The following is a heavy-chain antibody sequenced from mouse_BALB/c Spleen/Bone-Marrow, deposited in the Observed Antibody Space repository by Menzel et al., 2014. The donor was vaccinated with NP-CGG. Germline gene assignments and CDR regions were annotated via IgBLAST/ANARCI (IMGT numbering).Heavy chain of an antibody. CDR1: GFTFKTYA. CDR2: IRSKSNNYAT. V-gene: IGHV10-1*02. J-gene: IGHJ2*01. CDR3: GRVYGNLDY. D-gene: IGHD2-1*01. Sequence: EVMLVESGGGLVQPKGSLKLSCAVSGFTFKTYAMNWVRQAPGKGLEWVAHIRSKSNNYATYYADSAKDRFTISRDDSHSMLYLQMNILKTEDTAIYSCGRVYGNLDYWGQGTTLTVSS.